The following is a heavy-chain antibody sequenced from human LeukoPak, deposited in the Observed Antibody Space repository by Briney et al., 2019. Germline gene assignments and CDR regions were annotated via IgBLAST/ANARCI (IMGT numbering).Heavy chain of an antibody. J-gene: IGHJ4*02. CDR2: INPNSGGT. CDR1: GYTFTGYY. CDR3: ARDLKRASPVGATVTVYQGPAGY. Sequence: ASVKVSCKASGYTFTGYYMHWVRQAPGQGLEWMGWINPNSGGTNYAQKLQGRVTMTTDTSTSTAYMELRSLRSDDTAVYYCARDLKRASPVGATVTVYQGPAGYWGQGTLVTVSS. D-gene: IGHD1-26*01. V-gene: IGHV1-2*02.